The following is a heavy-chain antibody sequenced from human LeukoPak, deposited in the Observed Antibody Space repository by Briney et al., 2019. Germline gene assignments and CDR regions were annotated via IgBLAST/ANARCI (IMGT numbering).Heavy chain of an antibody. V-gene: IGHV3-64*01. Sequence: GGSLRLSCAASGFTFSSYAMHWVRQAPGKGLEYISSISSYGGSTNYANSMKGRFTISRDNPKNTLFLQMGSLRAEDMAVYYCARGGYENYYYYGMDVWGQGTTVTVSS. J-gene: IGHJ6*02. CDR3: ARGGYENYYYYGMDV. CDR1: GFTFSSYA. CDR2: ISSYGGST. D-gene: IGHD5-12*01.